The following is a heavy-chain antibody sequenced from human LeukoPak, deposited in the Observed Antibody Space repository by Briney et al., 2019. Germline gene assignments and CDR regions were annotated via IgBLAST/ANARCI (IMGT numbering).Heavy chain of an antibody. V-gene: IGHV3-23*01. CDR3: AKAYYYGSGSYQAPYYFDY. D-gene: IGHD3-10*01. J-gene: IGHJ4*02. CDR1: GFTFSSYA. CDR2: ISGSGGST. Sequence: PGGSLRLSCAASGFTFSSYAMSWVRQAPGKGLEWVSAISGSGGSTYYADSVKGRFTISRDNSKNTLYLQVNSLRAEDTAVYYCAKAYYYGSGSYQAPYYFDYWGQGTLVTVSS.